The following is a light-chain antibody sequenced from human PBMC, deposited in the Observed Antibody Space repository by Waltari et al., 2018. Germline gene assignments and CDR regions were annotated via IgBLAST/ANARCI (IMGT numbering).Light chain of an antibody. CDR1: TGAVAGDFY. Sequence: QTVVTQEPSLTVSPGGTVTLTCASSTGAVAGDFYPSWFQQMPGQAPRALIFGSTNKYSWTPARFSGSLLGGKAALTLSGAQPEDEVDYYCLLHFGGDQLVFGGGTKLTVL. CDR3: LLHFGGDQLV. CDR2: GST. J-gene: IGLJ3*02. V-gene: IGLV7-43*01.